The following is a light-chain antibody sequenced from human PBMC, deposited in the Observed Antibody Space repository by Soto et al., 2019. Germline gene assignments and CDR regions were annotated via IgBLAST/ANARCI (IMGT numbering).Light chain of an antibody. J-gene: IGLJ1*01. CDR1: SSDVGDYNY. V-gene: IGLV2-14*01. CDR2: DVS. Sequence: QSALTQPASVSGSPGQSITISCTGSSSDVGDYNYFSWYQQHPGKAPKLIIYDVSNRPSGVSDRFSGSKSGNTASLTISGLQAEDEADYHCSSDTISTTRDVFGTGTKVTVL. CDR3: SSDTISTTRDV.